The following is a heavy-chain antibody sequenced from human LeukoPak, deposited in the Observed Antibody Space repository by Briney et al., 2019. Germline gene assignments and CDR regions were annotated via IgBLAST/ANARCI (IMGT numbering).Heavy chain of an antibody. Sequence: PSETLSLTCTVSGGSISGSSYYWGWIRQPPGKGLEWIGSIYYSGSTYYNPSLKSRVTISVDTSKNQFSLKLSSVTAADTAVYYCARNPRRCSGGSCYHFDYWGQGTLVTVSS. D-gene: IGHD2-15*01. CDR1: GGSISGSSYY. V-gene: IGHV4-39*01. CDR3: ARNPRRCSGGSCYHFDY. CDR2: IYYSGST. J-gene: IGHJ4*02.